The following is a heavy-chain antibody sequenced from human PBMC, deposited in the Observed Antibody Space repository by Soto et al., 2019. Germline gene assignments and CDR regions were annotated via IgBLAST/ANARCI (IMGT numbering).Heavy chain of an antibody. CDR1: GGTFSSYA. J-gene: IGHJ6*02. CDR3: ARDLKRYYDSSGYGYYYYGMDV. V-gene: IGHV1-69*13. Sequence: SVKVSCKASGGTFSSYAISWVRQAPGQGLEWMGGIIPIFGSANYAQKFQGRVTITADESTSTAYMDLSSLRSEDTAVYYCARDLKRYYDSSGYGYYYYGMDVWGQGTTVTAP. CDR2: IIPIFGSA. D-gene: IGHD3-22*01.